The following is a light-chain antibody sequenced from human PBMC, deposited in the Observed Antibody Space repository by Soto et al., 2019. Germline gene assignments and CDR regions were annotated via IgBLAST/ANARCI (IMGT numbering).Light chain of an antibody. CDR1: QSVSSN. V-gene: IGKV3-15*01. CDR3: QPYNNWPLT. CDR2: GTS. J-gene: IGKJ4*01. Sequence: EVVMTQSPATLSVSPGERATLSCRASQSVSSNLAWYQQKPGQAPRLLIHGTSTRATGVPARFSGSGSGTESTLIISSLQSEDFAVYYCQPYNNWPLTFGGGTKVEIK.